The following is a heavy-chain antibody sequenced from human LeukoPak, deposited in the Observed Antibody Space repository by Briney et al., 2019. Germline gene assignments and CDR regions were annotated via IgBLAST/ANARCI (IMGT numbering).Heavy chain of an antibody. V-gene: IGHV4-59*01. D-gene: IGHD3-3*01. Sequence: PSETLSLTCTVSGGSIGSYYWSWIRQPPGKGLEWIGCIYYSGSTTYNPSLKSRVTISVDTSKNQFSLKLSSVTTADTAVYYWARLNYDFWSGQEKVIGWYYYYYYMDVWGKGTTVTVSS. CDR2: IYYSGST. J-gene: IGHJ6*03. CDR3: ARLNYDFWSGQEKVIGWYYYYYYMDV. CDR1: GGSIGSYY.